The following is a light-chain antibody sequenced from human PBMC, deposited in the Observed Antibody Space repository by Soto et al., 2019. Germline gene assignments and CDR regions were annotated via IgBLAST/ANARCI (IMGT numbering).Light chain of an antibody. CDR3: QSYDSSYVL. J-gene: IGLJ2*01. CDR1: SGSIASNY. V-gene: IGLV6-57*04. CDR2: EDN. Sequence: NFMLTQPHSVSESPGKTVTISCTRSSGSIASNYVQWYQQRPGSAPTTVIYEDNQRPSGVPDRFSGSIDSSSNSASLTISGLKTEDEADYYCQSYDSSYVLFGGGTQLTVL.